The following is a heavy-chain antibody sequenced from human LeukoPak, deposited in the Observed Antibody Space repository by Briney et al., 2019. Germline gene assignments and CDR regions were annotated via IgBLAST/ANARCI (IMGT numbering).Heavy chain of an antibody. V-gene: IGHV3-11*01. Sequence: GGSLRLSCAASGFTFNDYNMGWIRQAPGKGLEWVAYISSGMYYADSVKGRFTIPRDNAKNSLHLQMNSLRADDTAVYYCARRIWGADSQSHTFDIWGQGTMVTVSS. J-gene: IGHJ3*02. CDR2: ISSGM. D-gene: IGHD3-16*01. CDR1: GFTFNDYN. CDR3: ARRIWGADSQSHTFDI.